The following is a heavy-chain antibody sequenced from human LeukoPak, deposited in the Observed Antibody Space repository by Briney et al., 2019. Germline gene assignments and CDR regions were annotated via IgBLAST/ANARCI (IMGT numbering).Heavy chain of an antibody. J-gene: IGHJ5*02. Sequence: GASVKVSCKASGGTFSSYAISWVRQAPGQGLEWMGGIIPIFGTANYAQKFQGRVTITADESTSTAYMELSSLRSEDTAVYYCARDQADYCSSTSCYPWFDPWGQGTLVTVSS. CDR1: GGTFSSYA. CDR2: IIPIFGTA. D-gene: IGHD2-2*01. CDR3: ARDQADYCSSTSCYPWFDP. V-gene: IGHV1-69*13.